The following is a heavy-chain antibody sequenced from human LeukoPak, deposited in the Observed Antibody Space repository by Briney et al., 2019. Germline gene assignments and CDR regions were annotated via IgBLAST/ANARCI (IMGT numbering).Heavy chain of an antibody. CDR1: GFTFSSYG. V-gene: IGHV3-30*18. J-gene: IGHJ4*02. CDR2: ISYDRSNK. Sequence: GGSLRLSCAASGFTFSSYGMRWVRQAPGKGLEWVAVISYDRSNKYYADSVKGRFTISRDNSKNTLYLQMNSLRAEDTAVYYCAKILDSYGFSSVDYWGQGTLVTVSS. CDR3: AKILDSYGFSSVDY. D-gene: IGHD5-18*01.